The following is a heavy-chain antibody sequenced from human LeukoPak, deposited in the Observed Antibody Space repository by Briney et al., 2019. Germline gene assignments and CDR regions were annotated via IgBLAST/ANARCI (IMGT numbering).Heavy chain of an antibody. D-gene: IGHD3-10*01. J-gene: IGHJ4*02. CDR1: GGTFSSYA. CDR3: ASSASGIGELSPGPFDY. CDR2: IIPIFGTA. V-gene: IGHV1-69*05. Sequence: SVKVSCKASGGTFSSYAISWVRQAPGQGLEWMGGIIPIFGTANYAQKFQGSVTITTDESTSTAYMELSSLRSEDMAVYYCASSASGIGELSPGPFDYWGQGTLVTVSS.